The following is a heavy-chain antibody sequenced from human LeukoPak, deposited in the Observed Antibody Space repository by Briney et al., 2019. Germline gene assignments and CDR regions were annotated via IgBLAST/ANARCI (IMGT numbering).Heavy chain of an antibody. CDR1: GFTFSSYG. CDR2: ISGSGGST. J-gene: IGHJ4*02. D-gene: IGHD3-10*01. Sequence: GGSLRLSCAASGFTFSSYGMSWVRQAPGKGLEWVSAISGSGGSTYYADSVKGRFTISRDNSKNTLYLQMNSLRAEDTAVYYCAKGTYYYGSGSPEGYWGQGTLVTVSS. CDR3: AKGTYYYGSGSPEGY. V-gene: IGHV3-23*01.